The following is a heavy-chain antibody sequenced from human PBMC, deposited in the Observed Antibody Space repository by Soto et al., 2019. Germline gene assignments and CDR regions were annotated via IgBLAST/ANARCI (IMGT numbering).Heavy chain of an antibody. CDR2: ISGSGCST. CDR3: AKDNCGGNRNNWLDP. V-gene: IGHV3-23*01. CDR1: GFTVSNNY. Sequence: LRLACAVSGFTVSNNYMRWVHQAPGKGLEWVSAISGSGCSTYYADSLKGRFTNSSDNSKNTLYLQMNGLKAEDTAVYYGAKDNCGGNRNNWLDPWGQGTLVTVSS. D-gene: IGHD2-15*01. J-gene: IGHJ5*02.